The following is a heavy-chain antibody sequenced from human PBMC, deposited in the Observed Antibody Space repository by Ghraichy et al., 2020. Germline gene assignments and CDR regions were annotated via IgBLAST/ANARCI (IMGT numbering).Heavy chain of an antibody. Sequence: SETLSLTCAVYGGSFSGYYWSWIRQPPGKGLEWIGEINHSGSTNYNPSLKSRVTISVDTSKNQFSLKLSSVTAADTAVYYCARHPWGDNAVAETTDYWGQGTLVTVSS. J-gene: IGHJ4*02. D-gene: IGHD6-19*01. CDR3: ARHPWGDNAVAETTDY. V-gene: IGHV4-34*01. CDR2: INHSGST. CDR1: GGSFSGYY.